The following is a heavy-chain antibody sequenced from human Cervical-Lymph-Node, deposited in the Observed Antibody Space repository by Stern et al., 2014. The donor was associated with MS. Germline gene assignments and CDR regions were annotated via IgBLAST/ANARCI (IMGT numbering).Heavy chain of an antibody. V-gene: IGHV3-30*03. CDR2: MSCVGGNK. CDR1: GFSLSNSA. Sequence: QMQLVQSGGGVVQPGRSLTLSCAASGFSLSNSAMHWVRQAPGKGLEWVAVMSCVGGNKKYGDSVKGRFSISRDMANNTLFLQMNSLRLEDTAVYYCMGVGDAMHVWGQGTTVIVSS. J-gene: IGHJ6*02. CDR3: MGVGDAMHV.